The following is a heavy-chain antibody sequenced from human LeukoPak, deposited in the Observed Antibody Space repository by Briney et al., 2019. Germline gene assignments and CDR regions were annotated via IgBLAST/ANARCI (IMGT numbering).Heavy chain of an antibody. D-gene: IGHD5-12*01. CDR3: VRDRGGYNWFDP. CDR2: RSYDGSNK. CDR1: GFTFSSYA. J-gene: IGHJ5*02. Sequence: GGSLRLSCAASGFTFSSYAMHLVRQAPGKGLEWVAVRSYDGSNKYYADSVKGRFTISRDNSKNMLYLQMNSLRAEDTAVYYCVRDRGGYNWFDPWGQGTLVTVSS. V-gene: IGHV3-30-3*01.